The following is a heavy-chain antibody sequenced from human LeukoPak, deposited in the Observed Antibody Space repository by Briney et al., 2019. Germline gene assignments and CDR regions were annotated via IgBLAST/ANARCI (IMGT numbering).Heavy chain of an antibody. CDR2: VNWNGGST. Sequence: PGGSLRLSCAASGFTFDDYGVRWVRHAPGKGLEWVSGVNWNGGSTVYADSVKGRFTISRDNAKNSLYLQINSLRGDDTALCYCAPIAVGIAGAGTGYWGQGTLVSVSS. J-gene: IGHJ4*02. CDR3: APIAVGIAGAGTGY. D-gene: IGHD6-13*01. CDR1: GFTFDDYG. V-gene: IGHV3-20*04.